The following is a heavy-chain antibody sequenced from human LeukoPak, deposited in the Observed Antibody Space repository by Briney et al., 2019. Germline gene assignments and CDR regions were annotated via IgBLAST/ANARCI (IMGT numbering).Heavy chain of an antibody. J-gene: IGHJ3*01. D-gene: IGHD3-3*01. CDR2: INPKSGDT. Sequence: ASVKVSCKASGYTFIDYYMHWVRQAPGQGPEWMGWINPKSGDTNYAQKFQGRVTMTRDTSISTAYMEVSRLTSDDTALYYCARDGGLDLWGQGTMVVVSS. CDR3: ARDGGLDL. CDR1: GYTFIDYY. V-gene: IGHV1-2*02.